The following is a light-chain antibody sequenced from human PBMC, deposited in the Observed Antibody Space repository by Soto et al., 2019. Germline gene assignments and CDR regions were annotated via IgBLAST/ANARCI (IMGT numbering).Light chain of an antibody. J-gene: IGLJ2*01. Sequence: QSVLTQPPSVSGAPGQRVTISCTGSSSNIGACYDVHWYQQLPGTSPKLLIYGNSNRPSGVPDRFSGSKSGTSASLATTGRQAEDEADYYCQSYDSSFSAVVFGGGTKLTVL. CDR2: GNS. CDR1: SSNIGACYD. CDR3: QSYDSSFSAVV. V-gene: IGLV1-40*01.